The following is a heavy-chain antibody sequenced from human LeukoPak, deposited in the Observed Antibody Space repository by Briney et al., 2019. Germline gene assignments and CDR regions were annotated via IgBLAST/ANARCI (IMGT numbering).Heavy chain of an antibody. D-gene: IGHD2-15*01. Sequence: GGSLRLSCAASGFTFSSYSMNWVRQAPGQGLEWVSSISSSSSYIYYADSVKGRFTISRDNAKNSLYLQMNSLRAEDTAVYYCARKDPRDAFDSWGQGTMVTVSS. J-gene: IGHJ3*02. CDR1: GFTFSSYS. CDR3: ARKDPRDAFDS. CDR2: ISSSSSYI. V-gene: IGHV3-21*01.